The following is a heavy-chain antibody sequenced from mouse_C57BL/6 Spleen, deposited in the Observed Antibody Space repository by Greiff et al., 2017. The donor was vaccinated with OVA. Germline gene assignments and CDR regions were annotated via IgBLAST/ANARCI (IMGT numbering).Heavy chain of an antibody. Sequence: QVQLQQSGPELVKPGASVKISCKASGYAFSSSWMNWVKQRPGKGLEWIGRIYPGDGDTNYNGKFKGKATLTADKSSSTAYMQLSSLTSGDSAVYFCADSSATGWFAYWGQGTLVTVSA. CDR3: ADSSATGWFAY. CDR2: IYPGDGDT. D-gene: IGHD3-2*01. J-gene: IGHJ3*01. V-gene: IGHV1-82*01. CDR1: GYAFSSSW.